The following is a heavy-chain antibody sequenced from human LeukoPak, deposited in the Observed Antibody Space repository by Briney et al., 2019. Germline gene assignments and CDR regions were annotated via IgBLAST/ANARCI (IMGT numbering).Heavy chain of an antibody. Sequence: SETLSLTCTVSGGSISTYYWSWIRQPPGKGLEWIGYIYYSGSTYYNPSLKSRVTISVDTSKNQFSLKLSSVTAADTAVYYCARDIGYCSSTSCSLGMDVWGKGTTVTVSS. V-gene: IGHV4-30-4*08. CDR2: IYYSGST. CDR3: ARDIGYCSSTSCSLGMDV. D-gene: IGHD2-2*01. CDR1: GGSISTYY. J-gene: IGHJ6*04.